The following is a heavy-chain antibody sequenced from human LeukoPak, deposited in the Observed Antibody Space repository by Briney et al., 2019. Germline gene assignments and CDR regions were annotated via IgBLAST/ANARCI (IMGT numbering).Heavy chain of an antibody. J-gene: IGHJ4*02. CDR1: GYSFTSYW. D-gene: IGHD3-10*01. Sequence: GESLKISCKGSGYSFTSYWISWVRQMPGEGLEWMGRIDPSDSYTNYSPSFQGHVTISADKSISTAYLQWSSLKASDAAMYYCARLIYGSGSYSPHFDYWGQGTLVTVSS. V-gene: IGHV5-10-1*01. CDR2: IDPSDSYT. CDR3: ARLIYGSGSYSPHFDY.